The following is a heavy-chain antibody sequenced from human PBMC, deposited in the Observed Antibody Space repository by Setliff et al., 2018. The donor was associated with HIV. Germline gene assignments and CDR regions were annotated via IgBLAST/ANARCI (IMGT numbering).Heavy chain of an antibody. CDR2: ISPDGSRN. J-gene: IGHJ5*02. CDR3: ARVLLITNAVYGLVSNRFDP. V-gene: IGHV3-7*03. CDR1: GFTFSSYW. D-gene: IGHD2-8*01. Sequence: PGGSLRLSCAASGFTFSSYWIHWVRQAPGEGLEWVASISPDGSRNHCVGSVKGRFTASRDNDKSSLYLQMNSLRAEDTAVYFCARVLLITNAVYGLVSNRFDPWGRGTLVTVSS.